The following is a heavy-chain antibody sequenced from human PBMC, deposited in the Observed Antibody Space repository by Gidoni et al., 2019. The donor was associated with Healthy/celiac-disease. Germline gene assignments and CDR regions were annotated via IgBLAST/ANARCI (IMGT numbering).Heavy chain of an antibody. CDR2: IWYDGSNK. CDR3: ARGRGVQRYFDY. V-gene: IGHV3-33*08. J-gene: IGHJ4*02. D-gene: IGHD6-13*01. Sequence: QVQLVESGGGVVQPGRSLRLSCAASGFTFSSYGMHWVRQAPGKGLEWVAVIWYDGSNKYYADSVKGRFTISRDNSKNTLYLQMNSLRAEDTAVYYCARGRGVQRYFDYWGQGTLVTVSS. CDR1: GFTFSSYG.